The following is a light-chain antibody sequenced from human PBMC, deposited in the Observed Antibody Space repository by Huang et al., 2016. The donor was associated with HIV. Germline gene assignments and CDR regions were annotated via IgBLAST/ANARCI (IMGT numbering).Light chain of an antibody. J-gene: IGKJ5*01. Sequence: EVVLTQSPATLSFSPGERATLSCRASQSVDRYLAWYQQRPGQAARLLIYDASNRATGSPARFSGSGSGTDFTLTISSLEPEDFAVYYCQQRSDWPQITCGQGTRLEIK. CDR3: QQRSDWPQIT. V-gene: IGKV3-11*01. CDR1: QSVDRY. CDR2: DAS.